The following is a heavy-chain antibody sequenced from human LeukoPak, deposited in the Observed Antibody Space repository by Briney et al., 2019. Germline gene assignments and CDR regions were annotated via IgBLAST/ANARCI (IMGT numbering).Heavy chain of an antibody. CDR1: GGSFSGYY. D-gene: IGHD6-13*01. V-gene: IGHV4-34*01. Sequence: PSETLSLTCAVYGGSFSGYYWSWIRQPPGKGLEWIGEINHSGSTNYNPSLKSRVTISVDTSKNQFSLKLSSVTAADTAVYYCARDSSSWQTYGMDVWGQGTTVTVSS. J-gene: IGHJ6*02. CDR3: ARDSSSWQTYGMDV. CDR2: INHSGST.